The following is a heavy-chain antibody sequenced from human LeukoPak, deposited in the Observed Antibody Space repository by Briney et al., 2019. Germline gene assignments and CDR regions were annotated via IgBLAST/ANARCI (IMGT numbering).Heavy chain of an antibody. CDR2: MNPNSGNT. CDR3: ARSPRVYYYDSSGYVDY. J-gene: IGHJ4*02. D-gene: IGHD3-22*01. Sequence: GASVKVSCKASGYTFTSYDINWVRQATGQGLEWMGWMNPNSGNTGYAQKFQGRVTMTRNTSISTAYMELSSLRSEDTAVYYCARSPRVYYYDSSGYVDYWGQGTLVTVSS. CDR1: GYTFTSYD. V-gene: IGHV1-8*01.